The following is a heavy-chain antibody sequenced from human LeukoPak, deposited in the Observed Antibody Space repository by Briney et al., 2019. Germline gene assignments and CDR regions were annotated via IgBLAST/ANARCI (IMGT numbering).Heavy chain of an antibody. CDR3: ARLRTPQSQQTYGSIVVLPVAPYDAFDI. Sequence: GASVKVSCKTSGYTFTGYYIHWVRQAPGQGLEWMGWINPNSGGINYAQKFQGRVTMTRDTSISTAYMELNRLRSDDTAVYYCARLRTPQSQQTYGSIVVLPVAPYDAFDIWGQGTMVTVSS. V-gene: IGHV1-2*02. J-gene: IGHJ3*02. D-gene: IGHD2-2*01. CDR1: GYTFTGYY. CDR2: INPNSGGI.